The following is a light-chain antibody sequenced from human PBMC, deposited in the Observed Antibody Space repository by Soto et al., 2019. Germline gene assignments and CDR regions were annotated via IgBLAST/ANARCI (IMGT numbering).Light chain of an antibody. CDR1: QSVSSSH. CDR3: QHFGDSPIT. V-gene: IGKV3-20*01. J-gene: IGKJ5*01. CDR2: ESS. Sequence: EIVLTQSPGTLSLSPGERATLSCRASQSVSSSHLAWYQQKHGQAPRLLIYESSNRATGIAARFSGSGSGTDLTITISRLEPEDFAVYDCQHFGDSPITFGQGTRRDIK.